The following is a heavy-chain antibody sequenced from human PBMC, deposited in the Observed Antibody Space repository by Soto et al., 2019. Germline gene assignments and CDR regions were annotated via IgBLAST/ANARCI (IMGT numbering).Heavy chain of an antibody. Sequence: SETLSLTCTVSGGSVSSGSYYWSWTRQPPGKGLEWIGYIYYSGSTNYNPSLKSRVTISVDTSKNQFSLKLSSVTAADTAVYYCARAPLGVNFWSGYRNYYYYYGMDVWGQGTTVTVYS. D-gene: IGHD3-3*01. V-gene: IGHV4-61*01. J-gene: IGHJ6*02. CDR3: ARAPLGVNFWSGYRNYYYYYGMDV. CDR2: IYYSGST. CDR1: GGSVSSGSYY.